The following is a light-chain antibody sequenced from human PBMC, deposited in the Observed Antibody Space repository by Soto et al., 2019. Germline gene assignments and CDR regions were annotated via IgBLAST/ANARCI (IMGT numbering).Light chain of an antibody. V-gene: IGLV2-14*01. Sequence: QSALTQPASVSGSPGQSITISCTGTSSDVGGYNYVSWYQQHPGKAPKFMIYEVSNRPSGVSNRFSGSKSGNTASLTISGLQAEDEADYYCSSYTSSSTLVFGTGTSSPS. CDR3: SSYTSSSTLV. CDR2: EVS. J-gene: IGLJ1*01. CDR1: SSDVGGYNY.